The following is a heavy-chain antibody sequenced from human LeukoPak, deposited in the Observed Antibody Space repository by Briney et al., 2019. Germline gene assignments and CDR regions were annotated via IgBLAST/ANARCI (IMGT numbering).Heavy chain of an antibody. J-gene: IGHJ4*02. D-gene: IGHD3-10*01. CDR1: GFTFSNAG. CDR3: ARDLEGSGSFYRPSYDY. CDR2: MWSSRTT. V-gene: IGHV3-69-1*01. Sequence: GGSLRLSCTASGFTFSNAGMNWVRQAPGEGLEGVSYMWSSRTTSYAGSIKGRVTIPRDNAKNSLYLQMNSLRAEDTAVYYCARDLEGSGSFYRPSYDYWGQGTLVTVSS.